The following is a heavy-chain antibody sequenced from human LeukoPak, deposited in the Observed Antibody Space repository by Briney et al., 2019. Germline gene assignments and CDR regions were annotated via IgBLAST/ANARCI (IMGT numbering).Heavy chain of an antibody. Sequence: KPSETLSLTCAVYGGSFSNYYWSWIRQPPGKDLEWIGSIYYTGTTYDNPSLKSRVTISVDTSKNQFSLKLRSVTAADTAVYYCVRSGGYCTSATCHVEYFDLWGRGTLVTVSS. V-gene: IGHV4-59*05. CDR3: VRSGGYCTSATCHVEYFDL. J-gene: IGHJ2*01. CDR2: IYYTGTT. CDR1: GGSFSNYY. D-gene: IGHD2-8*01.